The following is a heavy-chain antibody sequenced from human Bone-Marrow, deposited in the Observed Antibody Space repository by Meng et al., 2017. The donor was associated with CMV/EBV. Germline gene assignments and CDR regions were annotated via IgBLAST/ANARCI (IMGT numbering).Heavy chain of an antibody. V-gene: IGHV1-18*01. J-gene: IGHJ6*02. D-gene: IGHD6-6*01. CDR2: ISAYNGNT. Sequence: ASVKVSCKASGYTFTSYDISWVRQAPGQGLEWMGWISAYNGNTNYAQKLQGRVTMTTDTSTSTAYMELRSLRSDYTAVYYCARVRGSSAGDYYYGMDVWGQGTTVTVSS. CDR3: ARVRGSSAGDYYYGMDV. CDR1: GYTFTSYD.